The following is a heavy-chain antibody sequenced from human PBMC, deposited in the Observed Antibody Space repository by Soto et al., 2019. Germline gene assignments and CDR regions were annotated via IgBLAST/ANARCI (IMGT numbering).Heavy chain of an antibody. V-gene: IGHV3-30-3*01. CDR3: ARDGAAAGTFTWYFDL. CDR1: GFTFSSYA. Sequence: ESGGGVVQPGRSLRLSCAASGFTFSSYAMHWVRQAPGKGLEWVAVISYDGSNKYYADSVKGRFTISRDNSKNTLYLQMNSLRAEDTAVYYCARDGAAAGTFTWYFDLWGRGTLVTVSS. J-gene: IGHJ2*01. D-gene: IGHD6-13*01. CDR2: ISYDGSNK.